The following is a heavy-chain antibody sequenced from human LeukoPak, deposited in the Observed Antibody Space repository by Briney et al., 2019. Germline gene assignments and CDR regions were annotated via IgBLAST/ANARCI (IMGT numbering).Heavy chain of an antibody. D-gene: IGHD4-17*01. Sequence: SETLSLTCTVSGGSISSSSYYWGWLRQPPGKGLEWIGSIYYSGSTYYNPSLKSRVTISVDTSKNQFSLKLSSVTAADTAVYYCARDTYGDYLLWGQGTLVTVSS. CDR2: IYYSGST. V-gene: IGHV4-39*07. CDR3: ARDTYGDYLL. CDR1: GGSISSSSYY. J-gene: IGHJ4*02.